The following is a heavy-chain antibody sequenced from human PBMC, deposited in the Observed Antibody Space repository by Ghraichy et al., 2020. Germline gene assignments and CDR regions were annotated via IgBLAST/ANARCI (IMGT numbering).Heavy chain of an antibody. CDR2: IKSISDGGTT. V-gene: IGHV3-15*01. J-gene: IGHJ6*02. CDR3: TTRSDCSGGSCYLYYYYGMDV. Sequence: GESLRLSCAASGSTFSNVWMNWVRQAPGKGLEWVGRIKSISDGGTTDYAAPVKGRFTISRDDSKNTLYLQMNSLKTEDTAVYYCTTRSDCSGGSCYLYYYYGMDVWGQGTTVTVSS. CDR1: GSTFSNVW. D-gene: IGHD2-15*01.